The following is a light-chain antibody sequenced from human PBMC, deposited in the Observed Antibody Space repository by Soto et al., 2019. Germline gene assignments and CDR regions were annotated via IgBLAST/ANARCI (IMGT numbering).Light chain of an antibody. V-gene: IGKV3-20*01. CDR3: QQYGSSLIT. Sequence: DIVLTQSPGTLSLSPGERATLSCRASQSISSNYLAWYQQKPGQAPRLLIYVASSRASGIPDRFSGSGSGTDYTLTISKLEREDFAVYYGQQYGSSLITFGQGTRLEIK. CDR1: QSISSNY. CDR2: VAS. J-gene: IGKJ5*01.